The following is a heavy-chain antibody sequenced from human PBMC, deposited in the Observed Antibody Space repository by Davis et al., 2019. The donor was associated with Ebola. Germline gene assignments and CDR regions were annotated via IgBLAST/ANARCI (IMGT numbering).Heavy chain of an antibody. CDR2: MNPNSGNT. V-gene: IGHV1-8*02. CDR3: ARRVMTTRLFDP. CDR1: GGTFSSYA. Sequence: ASVKVSCKASGGTFSSYAISWVRQATGQGLEWMGWMNPNSGNTGYAQKFQGRVTMTRNTSISTAYMELSSLRPEDTAVYYCARRVMTTRLFDPWGQGTLVTVSS. J-gene: IGHJ5*02. D-gene: IGHD3-16*01.